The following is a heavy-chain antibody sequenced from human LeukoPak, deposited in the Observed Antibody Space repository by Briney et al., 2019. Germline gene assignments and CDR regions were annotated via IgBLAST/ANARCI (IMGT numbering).Heavy chain of an antibody. CDR3: ARLKCISTTCPSRYVMDV. Sequence: SETLSLTCSVSGGSISSYYWSWIRQPPGKGLEYIGYIYYSGSTNYNPSLKSRVTLSVDTSKDQFSLNLTSVTAADTAVYYCARLKCISTTCPSRYVMDVWGQGTPVTVS. CDR2: IYYSGST. D-gene: IGHD2-2*01. V-gene: IGHV4-59*01. J-gene: IGHJ6*02. CDR1: GGSISSYY.